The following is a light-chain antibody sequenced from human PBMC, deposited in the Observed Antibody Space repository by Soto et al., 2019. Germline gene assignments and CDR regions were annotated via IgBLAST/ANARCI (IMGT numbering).Light chain of an antibody. V-gene: IGLV2-14*01. Sequence: QSVLTQPASVSGSPGQSITISCTGTSSDVGGYNYVSWYQQHPGKAPKLMIFEVSDRPSGVSDRFSGSKSGSTASLTISGLQAEDEADYFCTSFTSSSTQVFGTGTKFT. CDR1: SSDVGGYNY. J-gene: IGLJ1*01. CDR3: TSFTSSSTQV. CDR2: EVS.